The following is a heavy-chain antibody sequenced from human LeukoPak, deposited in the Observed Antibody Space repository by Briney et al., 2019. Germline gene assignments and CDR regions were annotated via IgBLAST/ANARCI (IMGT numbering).Heavy chain of an antibody. V-gene: IGHV3-30*03. CDR1: GFTFSSYG. CDR3: ASPAPVDIVATAPAPGY. CDR2: ISYDGSDK. D-gene: IGHD5-12*01. J-gene: IGHJ4*02. Sequence: GRSLRLSCAASGFTFSSYGMHWVRQAPGKGLEWVAIISYDGSDKYYADTVKGRFTISRDNSKNTLYLQMNSLRAEDTAVYYCASPAPVDIVATAPAPGYWGQGTLVTVSS.